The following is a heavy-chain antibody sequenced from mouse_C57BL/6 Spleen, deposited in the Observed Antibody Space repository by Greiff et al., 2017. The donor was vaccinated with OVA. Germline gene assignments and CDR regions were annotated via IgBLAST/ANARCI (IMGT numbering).Heavy chain of an antibody. Sequence: EVKLEESGGGLVKPGGSLKLSCAASGFTFSSYTMSWVRQTPEKRLEWVATISGGGGNTYYPDSVKGRFTISRDNAKNTLYLQMSSLRSEDTALYDCARQGYYGSSYYAMDYWGQGTSVTVSS. CDR2: ISGGGGNT. CDR3: ARQGYYGSSYYAMDY. J-gene: IGHJ4*01. V-gene: IGHV5-9*01. D-gene: IGHD1-1*01. CDR1: GFTFSSYT.